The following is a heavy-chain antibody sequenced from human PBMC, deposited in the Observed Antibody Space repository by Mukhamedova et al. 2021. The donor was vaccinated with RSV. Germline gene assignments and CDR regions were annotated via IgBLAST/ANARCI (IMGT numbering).Heavy chain of an antibody. V-gene: IGHV1-69*01. CDR2: IIPIFGTA. CDR3: ATAGRRVVGATLDAFDI. Sequence: GGIIPIFGTANYAQKFQGRVTITADESTSTAYMELSSLRSEDTAVYYCATAGRRVVGATLDAFDIWGQGTMVTVSS. J-gene: IGHJ3*02. D-gene: IGHD1-26*01.